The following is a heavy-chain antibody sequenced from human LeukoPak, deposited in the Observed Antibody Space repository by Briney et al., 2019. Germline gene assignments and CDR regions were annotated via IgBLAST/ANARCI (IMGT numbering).Heavy chain of an antibody. CDR2: IDPSDSYT. Sequence: GESLKISCKGAGYSFTSYWISWVRQMPGKGLEWMGRIDPSDSYTNYSPSFQGHLTIPADKSISTAYLQWSSLKASDTAMYYCARLEKTVTYDLHYWGQGTLVTVSS. V-gene: IGHV5-10-1*01. D-gene: IGHD4-17*01. CDR3: ARLEKTVTYDLHY. CDR1: GYSFTSYW. J-gene: IGHJ4*02.